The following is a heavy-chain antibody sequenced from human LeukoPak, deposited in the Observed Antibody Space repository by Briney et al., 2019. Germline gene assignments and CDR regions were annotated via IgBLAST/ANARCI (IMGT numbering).Heavy chain of an antibody. CDR2: ISSSSTSI. CDR1: GFLFSDFIDHT. CDR3: AREFSVVGNFDY. V-gene: IGHV3-21*01. J-gene: IGHJ4*02. Sequence: GGSLRLSCADSGFLFSDFIDHTMGFGRQARGKGLEWVSYISSSSTSISYADSVRGRFSISRDNAQRSLYLHMNSLRDEDTAVYYCAREFSVVGNFDYWGQGTLVIVSS. D-gene: IGHD2-21*01.